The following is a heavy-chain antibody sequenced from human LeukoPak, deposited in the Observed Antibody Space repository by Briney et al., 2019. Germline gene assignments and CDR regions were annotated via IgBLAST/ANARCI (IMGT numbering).Heavy chain of an antibody. V-gene: IGHV4-61*01. CDR3: ARTSSGSYLGY. CDR1: GGSVSGGSYY. Sequence: PSETLSLTCTVSGGSVSGGSYYSSWIRQPPGKGLEWIGYISYNGRTNYNPSLKSRVTVSADTSTNQFSLKLSSVTAADTAVYYCARTSSGSYLGYWGRGTLVTVSS. J-gene: IGHJ4*02. CDR2: ISYNGRT. D-gene: IGHD1-26*01.